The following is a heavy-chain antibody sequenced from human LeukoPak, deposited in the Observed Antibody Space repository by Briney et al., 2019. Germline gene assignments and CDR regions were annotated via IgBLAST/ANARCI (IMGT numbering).Heavy chain of an antibody. J-gene: IGHJ4*02. CDR2: IKQDGSEK. V-gene: IGHV3-7*01. Sequence: PGGSLRLSCAASGFTFSSYWMSWVRQAPGKGLEWVANIKQDGSEKYYVDSVKGRFTISRDNAKNSLYLQMRSLRGEDTAIYYCARDSPESDSFAYDYWGQGTLVTVSS. CDR3: ARDSPESDSFAYDY. D-gene: IGHD1-14*01. CDR1: GFTFSSYW.